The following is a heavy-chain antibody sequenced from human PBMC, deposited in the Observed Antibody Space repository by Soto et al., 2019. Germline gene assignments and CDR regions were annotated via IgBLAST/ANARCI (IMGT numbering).Heavy chain of an antibody. CDR1: GDSVSSNNSA. Sequence: SQTLSLTCAISGDSVSSNNSAWNWVRQSPSRGLEWLGRTYYRSRWYNDYAGSVKSRITINPDTSKNQFSLHLNSVTPDDTAIYYCARIAPGGRGGGGHYWGQATLLTVST. J-gene: IGHJ4*02. CDR3: ARIAPGGRGGGGHY. CDR2: TYYRSRWYN. D-gene: IGHD3-16*01. V-gene: IGHV6-1*01.